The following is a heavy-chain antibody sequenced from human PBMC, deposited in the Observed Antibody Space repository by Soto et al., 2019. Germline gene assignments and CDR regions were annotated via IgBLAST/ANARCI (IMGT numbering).Heavy chain of an antibody. Sequence: EVQLLESGGGLVQPGGSLRLSCAASGFTFSSYAMSWVRQAPGNGLEWVSDISGSGVSTYYADSVKGRFTISRDNSKNTLYLQMNSLRAEDTAVYYCAKEEGYSSGWTEIDYWGQGTLVTVSS. CDR3: AKEEGYSSGWTEIDY. CDR2: ISGSGVST. D-gene: IGHD6-19*01. V-gene: IGHV3-23*01. CDR1: GFTFSSYA. J-gene: IGHJ4*02.